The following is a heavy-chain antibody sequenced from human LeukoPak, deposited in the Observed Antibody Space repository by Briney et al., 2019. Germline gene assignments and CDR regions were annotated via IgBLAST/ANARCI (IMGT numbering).Heavy chain of an antibody. CDR3: ARVGCSSTSCSYYYYYYMDV. D-gene: IGHD2-2*01. CDR2: ISSSGSTI. Sequence: GGSLRLSCAASGFTFSDYYMSWIRQAPGKGLEWVSYISSSGSTIYYADSVKGRFTIPRDNAKNSLYLQMNSLRAEDTAVYYCARVGCSSTSCSYYYYYYMDVWGKGTTVTVSS. J-gene: IGHJ6*03. V-gene: IGHV3-11*04. CDR1: GFTFSDYY.